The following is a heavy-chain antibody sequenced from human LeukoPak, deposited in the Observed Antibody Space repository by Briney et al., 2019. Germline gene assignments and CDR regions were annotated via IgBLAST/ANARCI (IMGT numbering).Heavy chain of an antibody. CDR1: GGSISSGSYY. J-gene: IGHJ6*03. V-gene: IGHV4-61*02. Sequence: SETLSLTCTVSGGSISSGSYYWSWIRQPAGKGLEWIGRIYTSGSTNYNPSLKIRVTISLYTYKNQFSLRLNSVTAADTAVYFCARFRGAGYSSSWYSPRGYYYMDVWGKGTTVTVSS. CDR2: IYTSGST. CDR3: ARFRGAGYSSSWYSPRGYYYMDV. D-gene: IGHD6-13*01.